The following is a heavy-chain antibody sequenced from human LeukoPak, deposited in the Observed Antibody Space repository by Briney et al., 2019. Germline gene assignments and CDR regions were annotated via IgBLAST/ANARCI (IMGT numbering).Heavy chain of an antibody. CDR1: GFTVSSNY. Sequence: WGSLRLSCAASGFTVSSNYMSWVRQAPGKGLEWVSVIYSGGSTYYADSVKGRFTISRDNSKNTLYLQMNSLRAEDTAVYYCASADYGSGSYLFPYYYYYGMDVWGQGTTVTVSS. D-gene: IGHD3-10*01. V-gene: IGHV3-53*01. CDR2: IYSGGST. CDR3: ASADYGSGSYLFPYYYYYGMDV. J-gene: IGHJ6*02.